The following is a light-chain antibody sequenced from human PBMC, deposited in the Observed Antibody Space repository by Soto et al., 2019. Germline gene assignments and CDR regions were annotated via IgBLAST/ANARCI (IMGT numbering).Light chain of an antibody. CDR2: AAS. J-gene: IGKJ1*01. CDR3: QQSYSTPRT. CDR1: QSISSY. V-gene: IGKV1-39*01. Sequence: DIQVTRSPSNLWTCVSEGNTVTLRASQSISSYLNWYQQKPGKAPKLLIYAASSLQSGVPSRFSGSGSGPAFTLTISSLQPEDFATYYCQQSYSTPRTFGQGTKVDIK.